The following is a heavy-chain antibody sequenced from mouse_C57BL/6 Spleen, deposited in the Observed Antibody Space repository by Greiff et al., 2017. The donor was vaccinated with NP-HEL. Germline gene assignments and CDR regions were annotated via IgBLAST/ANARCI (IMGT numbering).Heavy chain of an antibody. CDR2: IDPSDSYT. J-gene: IGHJ4*01. V-gene: IGHV1-50*01. Sequence: QVQLQQPGAELVKPGASVKLSCKASGYTFTSYWMQWVKQRPGQGLEWIGEIDPSDSYTNYNQKFKGKATLTVDTSSSTAYMQLSSMTSEDSAVYYCARTYSNSEGDYWGQGTSVTVSS. CDR1: GYTFTSYW. D-gene: IGHD2-5*01. CDR3: ARTYSNSEGDY.